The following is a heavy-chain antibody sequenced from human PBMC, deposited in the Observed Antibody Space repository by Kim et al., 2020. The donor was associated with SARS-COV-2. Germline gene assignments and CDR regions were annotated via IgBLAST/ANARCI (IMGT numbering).Heavy chain of an antibody. J-gene: IGHJ4*02. D-gene: IGHD3-10*01. CDR3: SSGNYLNY. V-gene: IGHV3-7*01. CDR2: GGEQ. Sequence: GGEQYYADSVKGRFTSSRDNAKNSVYLKMNSLTDEETAVYYCSSGNYLNYWGQGTLVTVSS.